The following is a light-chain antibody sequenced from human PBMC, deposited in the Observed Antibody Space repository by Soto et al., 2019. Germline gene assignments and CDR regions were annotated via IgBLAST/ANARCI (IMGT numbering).Light chain of an antibody. CDR2: AAS. CDR3: HQSYSIGVCT. V-gene: IGKV1-39*01. CDR1: QSISSY. Sequence: DIQMTQSPSSLSASVGDRVTITCRASQSISSYLNWYQQKQGKVPKLQIYAASSLQSGIPSRFSGSGAGRDFTITISSLKPADYATYDCHQSYSIGVCTFGPGTKVYIK. J-gene: IGKJ3*01.